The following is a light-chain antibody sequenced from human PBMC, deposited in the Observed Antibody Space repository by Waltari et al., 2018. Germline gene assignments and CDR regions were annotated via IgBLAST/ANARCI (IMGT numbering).Light chain of an antibody. CDR3: LVWKNIPNGPV. CDR2: DND. V-gene: IGLV1-44*01. Sequence: QSAPTQPPSVSQTPGQRVTISCSGGASDIGSHVVHWYRQVPGAAPELIIFDNDQRPSGAPDRISASKSGTSASLAISDLQSEDAGDDFCLVWKNIPNGPVFGGGTKLTVL. CDR1: ASDIGSHV. J-gene: IGLJ3*02.